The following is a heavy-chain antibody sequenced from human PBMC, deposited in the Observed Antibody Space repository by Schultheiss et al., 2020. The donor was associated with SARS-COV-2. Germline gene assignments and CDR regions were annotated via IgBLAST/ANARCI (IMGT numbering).Heavy chain of an antibody. Sequence: GGSLRLSCAASGFTFSSYAMSWVRQAPGKGLEWVSAISGSGGSTYYADSVKGRFTISRDNAKNSLYLQMNSLRAEDTAVYYCARGRGGWVVVVAATANFDYWGQGTLVTVSS. D-gene: IGHD2-15*01. CDR2: ISGSGGST. J-gene: IGHJ4*02. CDR1: GFTFSSYA. CDR3: ARGRGGWVVVVAATANFDY. V-gene: IGHV3-23*01.